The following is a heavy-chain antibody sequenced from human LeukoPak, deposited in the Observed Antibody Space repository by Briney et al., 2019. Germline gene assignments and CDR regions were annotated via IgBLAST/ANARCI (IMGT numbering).Heavy chain of an antibody. CDR1: GFTFSSYS. D-gene: IGHD4-4*01. Sequence: QPGGSLRLSCAASGFTFSSYSMNWVRQAPGKGLEWVSYISSSSSTIYYADSVKGRFTISRDNAKNSLYLQMNSLRAEDTAVYYCARDRTTVTTADWGQGTLVTVSS. V-gene: IGHV3-48*01. J-gene: IGHJ4*02. CDR2: ISSSSSTI. CDR3: ARDRTTVTTAD.